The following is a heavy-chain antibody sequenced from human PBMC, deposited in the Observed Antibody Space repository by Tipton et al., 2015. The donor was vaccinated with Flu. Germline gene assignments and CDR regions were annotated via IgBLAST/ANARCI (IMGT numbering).Heavy chain of an antibody. V-gene: IGHV3-7*03. Sequence: GSLRLSCAASGFTFSNYWMSWVRQAPGKGLEWVANIAHDGSSKSYVGSVEGRFSISRDDAKGSLSLQMNSLRVEDTAVYFCGRVTGGYDTIEYWGQGTLVTVSS. CDR3: GRVTGGYDTIEY. J-gene: IGHJ4*02. CDR2: IAHDGSSK. D-gene: IGHD5-12*01. CDR1: GFTFSNYW.